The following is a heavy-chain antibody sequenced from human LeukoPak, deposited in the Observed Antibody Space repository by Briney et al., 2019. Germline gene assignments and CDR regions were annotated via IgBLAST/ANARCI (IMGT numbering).Heavy chain of an antibody. Sequence: TSSETLSLTCTVSGGSISSYYWSWIRQPPGKGLEWIGYIYYSGSPNYHPSLKSRVTISVDTSKNQFSLKLSSVTAADTAVYYCARDPGSSSWVPRYYYMDVWGKGTTVTVSS. D-gene: IGHD6-13*01. V-gene: IGHV4-59*01. CDR3: ARDPGSSSWVPRYYYMDV. CDR2: IYYSGSP. CDR1: GGSISSYY. J-gene: IGHJ6*03.